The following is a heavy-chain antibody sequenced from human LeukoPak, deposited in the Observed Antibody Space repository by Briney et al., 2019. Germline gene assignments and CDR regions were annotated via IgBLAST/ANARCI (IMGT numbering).Heavy chain of an antibody. CDR2: ISYDGSNK. CDR1: GFTFSSYA. V-gene: IGHV3-30-3*01. CDR3: AATVSFPYYFDY. Sequence: PGRSLRLSCAAPGFTFSSYAMHWVRQAPGKGLEWVAVISYDGSNKYYADSVKGRFTISRDNSKNTLYLQMNSLRAEDTAVYYCAATVSFPYYFDYWGQGTLVTVSS. J-gene: IGHJ4*02.